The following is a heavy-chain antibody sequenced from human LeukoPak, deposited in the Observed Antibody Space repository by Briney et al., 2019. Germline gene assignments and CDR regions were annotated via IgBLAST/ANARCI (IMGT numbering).Heavy chain of an antibody. D-gene: IGHD2-8*02. CDR3: ATYRQVLLPFES. CDR1: GFSFSNYE. Sequence: PGGSLRLSCAASGFSFSNYEMNWVRQTPGKGLEWVSYMSSSGSMTWYADSVKGRFTISRDNAKRSLYLQMNSLRAEDTAIYYCATYRQVLLPFESWGQGTLVTVSS. J-gene: IGHJ4*02. CDR2: MSSSGSMT. V-gene: IGHV3-48*03.